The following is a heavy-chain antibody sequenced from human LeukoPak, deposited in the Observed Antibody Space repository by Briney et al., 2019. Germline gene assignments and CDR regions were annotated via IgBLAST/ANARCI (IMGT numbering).Heavy chain of an antibody. CDR1: GYTFTGYY. D-gene: IGHD2-21*02. Sequence: GASVKVSCKASGYTFTGYYMRWVRQAPGQGLKWMGWINPNSGGTNYAQKFQGRVTMTRDTSISTAYMELSRLRSDDTAVYYCARGPGRKYCGGDCEYFQHWGQGTLVTVSS. V-gene: IGHV1-2*02. J-gene: IGHJ1*01. CDR2: INPNSGGT. CDR3: ARGPGRKYCGGDCEYFQH.